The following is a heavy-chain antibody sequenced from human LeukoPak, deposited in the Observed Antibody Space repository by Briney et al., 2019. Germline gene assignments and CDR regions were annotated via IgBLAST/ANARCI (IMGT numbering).Heavy chain of an antibody. V-gene: IGHV3-74*01. D-gene: IGHD6-25*01. Sequence: GGSLRLSCAASGFTFSSYWMSWVRQAPGKGPEWLSRISKDGSITVYADSTKGRFTVSRDNAKSFVYLEVTSLRPEDTAVYYCARGGYSGSYYKFSWGQGTLVTVAS. CDR3: ARGGYSGSYYKFS. CDR1: GFTFSSYW. J-gene: IGHJ4*02. CDR2: ISKDGSIT.